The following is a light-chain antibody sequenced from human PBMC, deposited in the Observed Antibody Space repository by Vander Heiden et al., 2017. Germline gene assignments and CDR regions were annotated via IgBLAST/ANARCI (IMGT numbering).Light chain of an antibody. J-gene: IGKJ2*01. V-gene: IGKV1-33*01. CDR3: QQYDNLPT. CDR1: QDISNY. CDR2: DAS. Sequence: DIQMTQSPSSLSASVGDRVTITCQASQDISNYLNWYQQKPGKAPKLLIYDASKLETGVPSRFSGSGSGTDFTFTSSSLQPEDIATYYCQQYDNLPTFGQGTKLEIK.